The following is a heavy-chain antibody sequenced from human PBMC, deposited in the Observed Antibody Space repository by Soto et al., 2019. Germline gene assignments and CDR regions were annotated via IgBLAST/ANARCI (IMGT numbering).Heavy chain of an antibody. J-gene: IGHJ6*02. D-gene: IGHD2-8*01. V-gene: IGHV3-23*01. Sequence: GVLRLSCEASGFTVSSHAMSWVRQAPGKGLEWVASISGSGDGTYYGDSVKGRFTISRDSSSSTLYLEMNNLRGEDTAVYFCTKSRRGILMVYGFGGMDVWGQGTTVTVSS. CDR1: GFTVSSHA. CDR3: TKSRRGILMVYGFGGMDV. CDR2: ISGSGDGT.